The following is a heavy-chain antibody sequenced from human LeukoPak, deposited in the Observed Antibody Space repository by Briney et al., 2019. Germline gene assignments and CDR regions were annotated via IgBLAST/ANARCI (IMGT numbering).Heavy chain of an antibody. V-gene: IGHV1-69*01. CDR3: AVTYYYDSSGYYRVGPQYFDY. Sequence: SVKVSCTASGGTFSSYAISWVRQAPGQGLEWMGGIIPIFGTANYAQKFQGRVTITADESTSTAYMELSSLRSEDTAVYYCAVTYYYDSSGYYRVGPQYFDYWGQGTLVTVSS. CDR2: IIPIFGTA. D-gene: IGHD3-22*01. CDR1: GGTFSSYA. J-gene: IGHJ4*02.